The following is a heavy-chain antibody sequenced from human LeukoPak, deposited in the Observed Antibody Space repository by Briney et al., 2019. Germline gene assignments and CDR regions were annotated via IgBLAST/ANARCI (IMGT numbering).Heavy chain of an antibody. CDR3: ARRTSGAFAI. CDR2: ISSSGSDK. J-gene: IGHJ3*02. V-gene: IGHV3-21*05. CDR1: RFTFSSYS. Sequence: GGSLRLSCTASRFTFSSYSMNWVRQAPGKGLEWVSYISSSGSDKYYPDSVKGRFTISRDNAKNSLYLQMNSLRAEDTAVYYCARRTSGAFAIWGQGTKVTVSS.